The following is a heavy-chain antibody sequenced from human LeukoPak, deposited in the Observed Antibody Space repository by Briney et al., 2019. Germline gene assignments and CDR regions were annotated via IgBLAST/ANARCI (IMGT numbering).Heavy chain of an antibody. D-gene: IGHD3-22*01. Sequence: GESLKISCKGSGYSFTSYWIGWVRQMPGKGLEWMGIIYPADSDTRYSPSFQGQVTISADKSISTAYLQWSSLKASDTAMYYCARSYDSSGYRPDYWGQGTLVTVSS. V-gene: IGHV5-51*01. CDR2: IYPADSDT. CDR3: ARSYDSSGYRPDY. J-gene: IGHJ4*02. CDR1: GYSFTSYW.